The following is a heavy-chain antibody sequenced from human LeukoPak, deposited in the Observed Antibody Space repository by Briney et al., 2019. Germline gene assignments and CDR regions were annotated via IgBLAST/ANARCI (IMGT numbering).Heavy chain of an antibody. D-gene: IGHD6-13*01. Sequence: PGGSLRLSCAGAGFTLSNYWMSWVRQAPGKGLEWVANIKQDGSEKYYVDSVKGRFTISRDNAKNSLYLQMNSLRAEDTAVYYCASRAGYTGSWSAFDYWGQGTLVTVSS. J-gene: IGHJ4*02. CDR2: IKQDGSEK. CDR1: GFTLSNYW. CDR3: ASRAGYTGSWSAFDY. V-gene: IGHV3-7*05.